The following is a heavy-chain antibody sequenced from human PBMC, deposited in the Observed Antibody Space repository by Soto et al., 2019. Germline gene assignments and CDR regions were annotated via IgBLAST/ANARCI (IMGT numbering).Heavy chain of an antibody. CDR2: IYYSGST. J-gene: IGHJ4*02. CDR3: AQFRYRGTTFDY. CDR1: GGSISSGGYY. V-gene: IGHV4-31*03. Sequence: QVQLQESGPGLVKPSQTLSLTCTVSGGSISSGGYYWSWIRQHPGKGLEWIGYIYYSGSTYYNPSLKSRVTISVDTSKNQFSLKLSSVTVADTAVYYCAQFRYRGTTFDYWGQGTLVTVSS. D-gene: IGHD2-2*02.